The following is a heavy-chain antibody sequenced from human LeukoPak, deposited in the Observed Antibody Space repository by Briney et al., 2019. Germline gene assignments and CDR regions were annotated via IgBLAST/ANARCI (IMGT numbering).Heavy chain of an antibody. D-gene: IGHD4-23*01. CDR3: ARGGNGLDY. J-gene: IGHJ4*02. Sequence: GGSLRLSCAASGFTFSDYDMYWVRQATGKGLEWVSAIGTAGDPHYAGSVKGRFTISRENAKNSLYLQMTGLRAGDTAVYYCARGGNGLDYWGQGTLVTVSS. V-gene: IGHV3-13*05. CDR1: GFTFSDYD. CDR2: IGTAGDP.